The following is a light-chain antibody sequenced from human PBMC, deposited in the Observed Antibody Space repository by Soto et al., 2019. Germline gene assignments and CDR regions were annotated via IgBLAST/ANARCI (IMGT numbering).Light chain of an antibody. CDR3: QQYGSSPLYT. V-gene: IGKV3-20*01. CDR2: GAS. CDR1: QSVSSSY. Sequence: EIVLTQSPGTLSLSPGERDTLSCRASQSVSSSYLAWYQQKPGQAPRLLIYGASSRATGIPDRFSGSGSGTDFTLTSIKLEPEDFAVYYCQQYGSSPLYTLGQGTKLEIK. J-gene: IGKJ2*01.